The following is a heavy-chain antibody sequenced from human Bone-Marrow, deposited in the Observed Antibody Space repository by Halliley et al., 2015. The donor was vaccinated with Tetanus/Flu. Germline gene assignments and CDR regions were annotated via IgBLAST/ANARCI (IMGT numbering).Heavy chain of an antibody. Sequence: WVGWSSAYNGKTNYAQKFHGRVTVTTDSSTSTTYLELRSLRSDDTAVYYCAGDLGDGDYKGGLDYWGQGILITVSS. CDR3: AGDLGDGDYKGGLDY. CDR2: SSAYNGKT. D-gene: IGHD4-17*01. J-gene: IGHJ4*02. V-gene: IGHV1-18*01.